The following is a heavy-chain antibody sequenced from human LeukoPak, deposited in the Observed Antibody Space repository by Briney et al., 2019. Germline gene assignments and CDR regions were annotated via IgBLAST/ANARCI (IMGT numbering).Heavy chain of an antibody. CDR2: IYYSGST. V-gene: IGHV4-31*03. Sequence: PSETLSLTCTVSGGSISSGGYYWSWIRQHPGKGLEWVGYIYYSGSTYYNPSLKSRVTISVDTSKNQFSLKLSSVTAADTAVYYCARAGDDAFDIWGQGTMVTVSS. D-gene: IGHD3-10*01. CDR1: GGSISSGGYY. CDR3: ARAGDDAFDI. J-gene: IGHJ3*02.